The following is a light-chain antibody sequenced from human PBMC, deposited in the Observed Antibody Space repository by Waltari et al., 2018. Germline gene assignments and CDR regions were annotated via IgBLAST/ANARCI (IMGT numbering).Light chain of an antibody. CDR1: GSDVGSYVY. V-gene: IGLV2-14*03. CDR2: DVS. CDR3: SSYTSSGTVI. J-gene: IGLJ2*01. Sequence: QSALTQPASVSGSPGQSITISCTGTGSDVGSYVYVSWYQQHPGNGPKLMIFDVSNRPSGFSNRFSGSKSGNTASLTISGLQAEDEADYYCSSYTSSGTVIFGGGTKLTVL.